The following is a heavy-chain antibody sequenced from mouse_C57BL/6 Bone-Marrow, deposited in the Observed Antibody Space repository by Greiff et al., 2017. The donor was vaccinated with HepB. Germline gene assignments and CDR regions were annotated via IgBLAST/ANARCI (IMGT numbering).Heavy chain of an antibody. CDR2: ISNGGGST. V-gene: IGHV5-12*01. CDR1: GFTFSDYY. D-gene: IGHD1-1*01. Sequence: EVQRVESGGGLVQPGGSLKLSCAASGFTFSDYYMYWVRQTPEKRLEWVAYISNGGGSTYYPDTVKGRFTISRDNAKNTLYLQMSRLKSEDTAMYYCARQGYGIGYWYFDVWGTGTTVTVSS. J-gene: IGHJ1*03. CDR3: ARQGYGIGYWYFDV.